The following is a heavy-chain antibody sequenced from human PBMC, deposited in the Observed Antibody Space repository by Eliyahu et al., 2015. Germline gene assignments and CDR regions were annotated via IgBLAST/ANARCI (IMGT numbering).Heavy chain of an antibody. Sequence: QVQLQQWGAGLLKPSETLSLTCAVYGGSXXGYYWSWIRQPPGKGLEWIGEINXSGSTNNNPSLKSRVTISVDTSKNQFSLKLSSVTAADTAVYYCARELRKNSSSGYPHQEAFDIWGQGTMVTVSS. V-gene: IGHV4-34*01. CDR2: INXSGST. CDR1: GGSXXGYY. D-gene: IGHD3-22*01. CDR3: ARELRKNSSSGYPHQEAFDI. J-gene: IGHJ3*02.